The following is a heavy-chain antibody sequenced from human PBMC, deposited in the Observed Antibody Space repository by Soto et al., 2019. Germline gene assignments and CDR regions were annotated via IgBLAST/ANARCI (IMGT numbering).Heavy chain of an antibody. D-gene: IGHD3-10*01. CDR3: ARVVSRSYYYFDY. J-gene: IGHJ4*02. V-gene: IGHV1-69*01. CDR1: GGTFSSYA. CDR2: IIPIFGTA. Sequence: QVQLVQSGAEVKKPGSSVKVSCKASGGTFSSYAISWVRQAPGQGLEWMGGIIPIFGTANYAQKFQGRVTITADESMSTAYMDLSSPRSEDTAVYYCARVVSRSYYYFDYWGQGTLVTVSS.